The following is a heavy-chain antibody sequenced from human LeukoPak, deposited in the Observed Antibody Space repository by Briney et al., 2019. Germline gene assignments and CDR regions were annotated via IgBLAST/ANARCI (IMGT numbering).Heavy chain of an antibody. V-gene: IGHV3-23*01. J-gene: IGHJ5*02. CDR2: ISGSGGST. Sequence: GGSLRLSCAASRFTLSSYAMSWVRQAAGKGLEWVSSISGSGGSTYYADSVKGRFTISRDSSKNVLYLQMNTLRAEDTAIYYCAKDGIDSGDPNGFDPWGQGTLVTVSS. D-gene: IGHD3-10*01. CDR1: RFTLSSYA. CDR3: AKDGIDSGDPNGFDP.